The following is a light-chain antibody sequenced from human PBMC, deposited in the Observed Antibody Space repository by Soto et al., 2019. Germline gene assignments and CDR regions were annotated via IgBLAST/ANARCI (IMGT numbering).Light chain of an antibody. CDR1: SSDVGYYNY. J-gene: IGLJ2*01. CDR3: SSYTSSSTLG. V-gene: IGLV2-14*03. CDR2: DVS. Sequence: QSALTQPASVSGSPGQSIIISCTGASSDVGYYNYVSWYQQHPGKAPKLMIYDVSNRASGVSNRFSGSKSGNTASLTISGLQPADEADYFCSSYTSSSTLGFGGGTKLTVL.